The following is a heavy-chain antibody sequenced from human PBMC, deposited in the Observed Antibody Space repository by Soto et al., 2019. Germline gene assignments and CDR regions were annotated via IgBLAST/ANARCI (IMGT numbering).Heavy chain of an antibody. V-gene: IGHV3-48*01. D-gene: IGHD1-1*01. Sequence: RGSLRLSCTASGFTFSSYSMNWVRQAPGKGLEWVSYISSSSSTIYYADSVKGRFTISRDNAKNSLYLQMNSLRAEDTAVYYCARGNRYAAFDIWGQGTIVTVSS. CDR3: ARGNRYAAFDI. CDR2: ISSSSSTI. J-gene: IGHJ3*02. CDR1: GFTFSSYS.